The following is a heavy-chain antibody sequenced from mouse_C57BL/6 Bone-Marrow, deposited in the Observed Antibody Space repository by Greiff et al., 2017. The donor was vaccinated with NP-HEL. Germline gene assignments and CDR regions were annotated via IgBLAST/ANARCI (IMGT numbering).Heavy chain of an antibody. V-gene: IGHV1-15*01. J-gene: IGHJ3*01. CDR1: GYTFTDYE. CDR2: IDPETGGT. CDR3: TSPYGQGFAY. Sequence: QVQLQQSGAELVRPGASVTLSCKASGYTFTDYEMHWVKQTPVHGLAWIGAIDPETGGTAYIQKFKGKAILTADKSSSTAYMELRSLTSEDSAVYYCTSPYGQGFAYWGQGTLVTVSA. D-gene: IGHD1-1*02.